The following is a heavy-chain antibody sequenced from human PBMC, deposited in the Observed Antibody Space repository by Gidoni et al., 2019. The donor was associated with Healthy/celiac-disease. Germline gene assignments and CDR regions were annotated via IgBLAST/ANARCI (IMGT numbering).Heavy chain of an antibody. D-gene: IGHD3-22*01. CDR2: IGTAGNT. V-gene: IGHV3-13*04. CDR1: GLTFSRYD. J-gene: IGHJ5*02. CDR3: ARGAGTYCYDSGNDPVGP. Sequence: EVQLVESGVGLVQPGGSLRLSCPASGLTFSRYDMHWVRQATGKGLEWGSAIGTAGNTYYPGSVKGRFTISRENAKNSLYLQMNSLGAGDTAVYYCARGAGTYCYDSGNDPVGPWGQGTLVTVSS.